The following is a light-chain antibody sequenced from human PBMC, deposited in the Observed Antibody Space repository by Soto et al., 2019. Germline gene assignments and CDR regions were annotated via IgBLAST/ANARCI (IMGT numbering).Light chain of an antibody. V-gene: IGLV2-14*01. J-gene: IGLJ2*01. Sequence: QSALTQPASVSGSPGQSITISCTGTTSDVGGYRYVSWYQQYPGKAPKLMIYEVSNRPSGVSNRFSGSKSGNTASLAISGLQAEDEAHYYCSSYTTSSSLVVFGGGTKLTVL. CDR2: EVS. CDR1: TSDVGGYRY. CDR3: SSYTTSSSLVV.